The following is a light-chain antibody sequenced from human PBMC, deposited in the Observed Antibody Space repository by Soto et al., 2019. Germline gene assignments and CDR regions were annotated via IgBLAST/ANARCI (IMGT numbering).Light chain of an antibody. CDR2: GAS. Sequence: EIVLTHSPGTLSLSPWERATLSCRASQSVSSSYLAWYQQKPGQAPRLLTYGASSRATGIPDRFSGSGSGTDFTLTISRLEPEDFAVYYCHQYGSSPWTFGQGTKVDIK. CDR1: QSVSSSY. V-gene: IGKV3-20*01. CDR3: HQYGSSPWT. J-gene: IGKJ1*01.